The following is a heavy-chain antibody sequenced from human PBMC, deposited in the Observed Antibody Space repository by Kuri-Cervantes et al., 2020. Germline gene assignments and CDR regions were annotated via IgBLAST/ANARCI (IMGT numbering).Heavy chain of an antibody. Sequence: GGSLRLSCAASGFTFSSYEMNWVRQAPGKGLEWVSYISSSGSTIYYADSVKGRFTISRDNSQNTLSLQMNSLTAEDSAVYYCAKGFGGSRYAMDVWGQGTTVTVSS. J-gene: IGHJ6*02. CDR3: AKGFGGSRYAMDV. V-gene: IGHV3-48*03. D-gene: IGHD1-26*01. CDR2: ISSSGSTI. CDR1: GFTFSSYE.